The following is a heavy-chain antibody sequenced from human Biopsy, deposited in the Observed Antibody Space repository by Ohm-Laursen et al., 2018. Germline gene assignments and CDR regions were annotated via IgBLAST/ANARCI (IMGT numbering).Heavy chain of an antibody. V-gene: IGHV4-59*02. Sequence: TLSLTCSVSGGSVRGYYWSWIRQPPGKGLEWIGHISHTGYTSYKSSLKSRVTISLDTSRKHFSLRLTSLAAADTAVYYCARGSNEYGGLYFPHWGQGTLVTVSS. CDR3: ARGSNEYGGLYFPH. CDR2: ISHTGYT. D-gene: IGHD4-23*01. CDR1: GGSVRGYY. J-gene: IGHJ1*01.